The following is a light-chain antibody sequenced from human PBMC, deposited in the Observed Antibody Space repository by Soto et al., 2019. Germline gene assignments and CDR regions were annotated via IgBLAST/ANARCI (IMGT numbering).Light chain of an antibody. CDR1: SSDVGGYNY. J-gene: IGLJ2*01. CDR3: SSYTSGSTRMV. V-gene: IGLV2-14*01. CDR2: DVS. Sequence: QSALTQPASVSGSPGQSITISCTGTSSDVGGYNYVSWYQQHPGKAPKLMIYDVSNRPSGVSNRFSGSKSGNTASLTISGLQAEDEEAYYCSSYTSGSTRMVFGGGTKLTVL.